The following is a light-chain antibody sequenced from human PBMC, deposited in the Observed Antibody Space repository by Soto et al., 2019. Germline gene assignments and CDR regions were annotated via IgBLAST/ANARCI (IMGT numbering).Light chain of an antibody. V-gene: IGLV3-1*01. CDR2: QDN. CDR3: QAWDSSTAAV. J-gene: IGLJ2*01. Sequence: SYELTQPPSVSVSPGQTASITCSGDKLGDKYVCWYQQKPGQSPVLVIYQDNKRPSGIPERFSGSNSGNPATLTISGTQAIDEADYYCQAWDSSTAAVFGGGTKLTVL. CDR1: KLGDKY.